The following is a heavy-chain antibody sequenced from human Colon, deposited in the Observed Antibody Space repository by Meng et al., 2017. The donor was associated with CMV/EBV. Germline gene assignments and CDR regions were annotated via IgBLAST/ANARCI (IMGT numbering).Heavy chain of an antibody. D-gene: IGHD2-2*01. J-gene: IGHJ6*02. CDR3: ARVVVVPADYYTMDV. CDR2: ISPYNGNT. V-gene: IGHV1-18*01. Sequence: ASVKVSCKASGYTFTTYGITWVRQAPGQGLEWMGLISPYNGNTKSAQRVQDRVTMTTDTSTSTAYKELRSLRSDDTAVYYCARVVVVPADYYTMDVWGQGTTVTVSS. CDR1: GYTFTTYG.